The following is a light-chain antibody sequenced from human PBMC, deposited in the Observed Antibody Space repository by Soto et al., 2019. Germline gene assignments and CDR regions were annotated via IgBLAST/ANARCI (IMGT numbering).Light chain of an antibody. Sequence: EIVMTQSPATLSVSPGERATLSCRSSQSVISNLAWYQQKPGQAPRLLIYGASTRATGIPAMFSGSGSGTEFTLIIRSLQSEDFAVYDGQQRNNWPPGITFGQGTRLEIK. CDR3: QQRNNWPPGIT. CDR1: QSVISN. J-gene: IGKJ5*01. V-gene: IGKV3-15*01. CDR2: GAS.